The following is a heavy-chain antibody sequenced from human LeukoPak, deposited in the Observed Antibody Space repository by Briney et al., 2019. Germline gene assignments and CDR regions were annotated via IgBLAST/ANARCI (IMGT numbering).Heavy chain of an antibody. D-gene: IGHD2-21*02. CDR2: ISAYNGNT. CDR1: GYTFTSYG. Sequence: ASVKVSCKASGYTFTSYGISWVRQAPGQGLEWMGWISAYNGNTNYAQKLQGRVTMTTDTSTSTAYMELRSLRSDDTAVYYCARARTEAYCGGDCYSFFDYWGQGTLVTVSS. V-gene: IGHV1-18*01. CDR3: ARARTEAYCGGDCYSFFDY. J-gene: IGHJ4*02.